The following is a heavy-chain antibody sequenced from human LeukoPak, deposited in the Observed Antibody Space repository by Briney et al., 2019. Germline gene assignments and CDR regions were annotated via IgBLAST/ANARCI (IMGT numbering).Heavy chain of an antibody. D-gene: IGHD3-10*01. V-gene: IGHV3-33*01. Sequence: PGGSLRLSCAASGFTFRSYGMHWVRQAPGKGLEWVAVIWYDGSNKYYVESVKGRFTISRDNPKNTLYLQMNSLRPEDTAVYYCARNSGSGSYYVDYYYGMDVWGQGTTVTVS. CDR3: ARNSGSGSYYVDYYYGMDV. CDR1: GFTFRSYG. J-gene: IGHJ6*02. CDR2: IWYDGSNK.